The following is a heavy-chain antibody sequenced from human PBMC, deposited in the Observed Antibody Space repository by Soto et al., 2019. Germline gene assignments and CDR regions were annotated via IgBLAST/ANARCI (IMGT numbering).Heavy chain of an antibody. D-gene: IGHD3-3*01. CDR3: ARGQTQYDFWSGYYYYYYGMDV. Sequence: PSETLSLTCAVYGGSFSGYYWSWIRQPPGKGLEWIGEINHSGSTTYNPSLKSRVTISVDTSENQFSLKLSSVTAADTAVYYCARGQTQYDFWSGYYYYYYGMDVWGQGTTVTVSS. J-gene: IGHJ6*02. CDR1: GGSFSGYY. CDR2: INHSGST. V-gene: IGHV4-34*01.